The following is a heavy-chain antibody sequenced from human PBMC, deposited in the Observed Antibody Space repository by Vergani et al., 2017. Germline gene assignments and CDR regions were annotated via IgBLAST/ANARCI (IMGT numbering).Heavy chain of an antibody. CDR2: IYPGDSDT. CDR3: ARVSLTMVRGVIITSFDY. CDR1: GYSFTSYW. V-gene: IGHV5-51*03. D-gene: IGHD3-10*01. J-gene: IGHJ4*02. Sequence: EVQLVQSGAEVKKPGESLKISCKGSGYSFTSYWIGWVRQMPGKGLEWMGIIYPGDSDTRYSPSFQGQVTISADKSISTAYLQWSSLKASDTAMYYCARVSLTMVRGVIITSFDYWGQGTLVTVSS.